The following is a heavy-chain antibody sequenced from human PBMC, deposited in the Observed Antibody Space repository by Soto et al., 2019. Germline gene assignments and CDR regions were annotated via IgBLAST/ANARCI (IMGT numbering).Heavy chain of an antibody. J-gene: IGHJ4*02. D-gene: IGHD2-2*01. CDR1: GGSISSYY. V-gene: IGHV4-59*08. CDR2: IYYSGST. Sequence: QVQLQESGPGLVKPSETLSLTCTVSGGSISSYYWSWIRQPPGKGLEWIGYIYYSGSTNYNPSLKSRVTISVDTSKNQFSLKLSSVNAADTAVYYCAGHCSSTSCYGLGFDYWGQGTLVTVSS. CDR3: AGHCSSTSCYGLGFDY.